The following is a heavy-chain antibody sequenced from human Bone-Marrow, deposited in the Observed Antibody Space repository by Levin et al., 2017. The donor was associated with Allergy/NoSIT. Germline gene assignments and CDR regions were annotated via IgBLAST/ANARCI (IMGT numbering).Heavy chain of an antibody. J-gene: IGHJ6*02. CDR3: AREMGYGSGVYYYYGMDV. Sequence: GASVKVSCKASGYTFTGYYMHWVRQAPGQGLEWMGWINPNSGGTNYAQKFQGRVTMTRDTSISTAYMELSRLRSDDTAVYYCAREMGYGSGVYYYYGMDVWGQGTTVTVSS. V-gene: IGHV1-2*02. CDR1: GYTFTGYY. CDR2: INPNSGGT. D-gene: IGHD3-10*01.